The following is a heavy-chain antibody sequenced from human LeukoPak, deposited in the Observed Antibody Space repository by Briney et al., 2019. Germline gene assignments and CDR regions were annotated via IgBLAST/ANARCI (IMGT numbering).Heavy chain of an antibody. Sequence: SETLSLTCTVSGGSISSSSYYWGWIRQPPGKGLEWIGSIYYSGSTYYNPSLKSRVTISVDTSKNQFSLKLSSVTAADTAVYYCARRESYMYFDLWGRGTLVTVSS. D-gene: IGHD1-26*01. J-gene: IGHJ2*01. CDR3: ARRESYMYFDL. V-gene: IGHV4-39*01. CDR2: IYYSGST. CDR1: GGSISSSSYY.